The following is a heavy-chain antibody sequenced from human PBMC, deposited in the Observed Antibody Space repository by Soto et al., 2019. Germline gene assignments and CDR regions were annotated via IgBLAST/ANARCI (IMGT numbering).Heavy chain of an antibody. CDR3: ARDFDDYSNPALLYYFDV. D-gene: IGHD4-4*01. Sequence: PSQTLSLTCAISGDSVSSNSAAWNWIRQSPSRGLEWLGRTYYRSKWYNDYAVSVKSRITINPDTSKNQFSLQLNSVTPEDTTVYYCARDFDDYSNPALLYYFDVWGQGTLVTVSS. CDR1: GDSVSSNSAA. CDR2: TYYRSKWYN. V-gene: IGHV6-1*01. J-gene: IGHJ4*02.